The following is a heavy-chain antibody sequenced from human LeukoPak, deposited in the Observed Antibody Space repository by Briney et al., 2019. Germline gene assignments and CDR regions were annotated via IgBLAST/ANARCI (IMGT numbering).Heavy chain of an antibody. V-gene: IGHV3-33*01. CDR2: IWYDGSNK. J-gene: IGHJ4*02. D-gene: IGHD3-3*01. CDR3: ARDRSYDFWSGYSTPGY. Sequence: GGSPRLSCAASGFTFSSYGMHWVRQAPGKGLEWVAVIWYDGSNKYYADSVKGRFTISRDNSKNTLDLQMNSLRAEDTAVYYCARDRSYDFWSGYSTPGYWGQGTLVTVSS. CDR1: GFTFSSYG.